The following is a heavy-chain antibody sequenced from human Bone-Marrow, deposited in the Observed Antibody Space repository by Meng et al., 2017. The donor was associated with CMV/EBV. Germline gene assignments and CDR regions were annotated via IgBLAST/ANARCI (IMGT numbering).Heavy chain of an antibody. J-gene: IGHJ4*02. V-gene: IGHV3-30-3*01. D-gene: IGHD1-26*01. CDR1: GFTFSGDA. Sequence: CAASGFTFSGDAMPWVRQAPGKGLEWVAVISYDGSNKYYADSVKGRFTISRDNSKNTLYLQMNSLRAEDTAVYYCARDGGWELLVFDYWGQGTLVTVSS. CDR3: ARDGGWELLVFDY. CDR2: ISYDGSNK.